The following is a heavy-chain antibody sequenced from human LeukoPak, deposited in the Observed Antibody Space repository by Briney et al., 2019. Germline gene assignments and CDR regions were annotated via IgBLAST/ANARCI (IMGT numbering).Heavy chain of an antibody. CDR3: ARDRHYYYGSGSYCGEFDP. D-gene: IGHD3-10*01. V-gene: IGHV4-39*07. CDR2: IYNSGNT. CDR1: GGSISSSSFY. Sequence: SETLSLTCTVSGGSISSSSFYWGWIRQSRGKGLEWIGSIYNSGNTYYNPSLKSRVTISVDTSENQFSLKLSSVTAADTAVYYCARDRHYYYGSGSYCGEFDPWGQGTLATVSS. J-gene: IGHJ5*02.